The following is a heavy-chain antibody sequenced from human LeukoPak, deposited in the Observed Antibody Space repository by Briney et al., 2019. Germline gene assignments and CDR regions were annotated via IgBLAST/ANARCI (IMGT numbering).Heavy chain of an antibody. V-gene: IGHV3-30*18. CDR3: AKDSYSGLNTIDY. CDR1: EFTFSTYG. Sequence: PGGSLRLSCAASEFTFSTYGMHRVPQAPDKGLVGGTVISYDGSYKFYANSVKGRFTISRDNSKSTLYLQMNSLRAENTAVYYCAKDSYSGLNTIDYWGQGTLVTVSS. D-gene: IGHD3-10*01. CDR2: ISYDGSYK. J-gene: IGHJ4*02.